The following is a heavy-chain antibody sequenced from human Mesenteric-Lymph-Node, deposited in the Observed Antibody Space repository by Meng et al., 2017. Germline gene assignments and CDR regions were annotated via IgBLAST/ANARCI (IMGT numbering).Heavy chain of an antibody. D-gene: IGHD3-10*02. CDR3: ARDWGDVRGGFDF. CDR1: GDSVSSNSAA. V-gene: IGHV6-1*01. CDR2: TYYRSKYYN. J-gene: IGHJ4*02. Sequence: VHLQQSGPGLVKPSQTLSLTCALSGDSVSSNSAAWNWIRQSPSRGLEWLGRTYYRSKYYNDYALSVKSRITINPDTSKNQFSLQLNSVTPEDTAIYYCARDWGDVRGGFDFWGQGTLVTVSS.